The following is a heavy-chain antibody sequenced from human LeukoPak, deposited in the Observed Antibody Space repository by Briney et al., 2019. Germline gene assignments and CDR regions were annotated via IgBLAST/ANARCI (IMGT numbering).Heavy chain of an antibody. CDR2: IGQDGSNK. CDR3: ATSRAAAGCD. D-gene: IGHD6-13*01. CDR1: GFTFTDYW. J-gene: IGHJ4*02. Sequence: PGGSLRLSCAASGFTFTDYWMSWVRQAPAKGLEWVANIGQDGSNKFYVASVKGRFSISRDNAKNSVFLQMNNLRVEDTAIYYCATSRAAAGCDWGQGTLVTVSS. V-gene: IGHV3-7*03.